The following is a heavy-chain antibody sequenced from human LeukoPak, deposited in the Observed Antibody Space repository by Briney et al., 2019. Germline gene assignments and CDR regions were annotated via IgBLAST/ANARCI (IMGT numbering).Heavy chain of an antibody. CDR1: GGSFSGYY. Sequence: SETLSLTCAVYGGSFSGYYWSWIRQPPGKGLEWIGEINHSGSTNYNPSLKSRVTISVDTSKNQFSLKLSSVTAADTAVYYCARHRKITMVRGAMDVWGKGTTVTISS. CDR3: ARHRKITMVRGAMDV. D-gene: IGHD3-10*01. V-gene: IGHV4-34*01. CDR2: INHSGST. J-gene: IGHJ6*03.